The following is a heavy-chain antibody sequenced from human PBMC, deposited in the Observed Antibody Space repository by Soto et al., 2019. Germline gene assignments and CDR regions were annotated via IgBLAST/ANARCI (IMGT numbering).Heavy chain of an antibody. V-gene: IGHV1-3*01. Sequence: ASVKVSCKASGYTCTSYAMHWVRQAPGQRLEWMGWINAGNGNTKYSQKFQGRVTITRDTSASTAYMELSSLRSEDTAVYYCARDLGNYYYYGMDVWGQGTTVTVSS. CDR1: GYTCTSYA. J-gene: IGHJ6*02. CDR3: ARDLGNYYYYGMDV. D-gene: IGHD6-13*01. CDR2: INAGNGNT.